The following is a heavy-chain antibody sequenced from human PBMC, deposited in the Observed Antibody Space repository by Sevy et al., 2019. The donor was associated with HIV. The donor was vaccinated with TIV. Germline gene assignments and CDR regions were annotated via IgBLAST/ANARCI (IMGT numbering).Heavy chain of an antibody. V-gene: IGHV3-30*04. D-gene: IGHD3-22*01. Sequence: GGSLGLSCAASGFTFSNHPMHWVRQAPGKGLEWVAVISYDGSTTYYADSLKGRFTISRDTSKSTLYLQVNSLRAEDAAVYYCARAALTSGYLYYFDYWGQGTLVTVSS. CDR2: ISYDGSTT. J-gene: IGHJ4*02. CDR3: ARAALTSGYLYYFDY. CDR1: GFTFSNHP.